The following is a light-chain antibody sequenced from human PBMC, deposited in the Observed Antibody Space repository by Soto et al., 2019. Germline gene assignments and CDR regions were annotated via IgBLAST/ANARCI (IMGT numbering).Light chain of an antibody. V-gene: IGLV2-14*01. Sequence: QSALTQPASVSGSPGQSITISCNGTSSDVGGYNYVSWYQQHPGKAPKLMIYEVSNRPSGVSNRFSGSKSGNTASLTISGLQAEDEADYYCSSYTSNSTRFVFGTGTKLTVL. CDR2: EVS. J-gene: IGLJ1*01. CDR1: SSDVGGYNY. CDR3: SSYTSNSTRFV.